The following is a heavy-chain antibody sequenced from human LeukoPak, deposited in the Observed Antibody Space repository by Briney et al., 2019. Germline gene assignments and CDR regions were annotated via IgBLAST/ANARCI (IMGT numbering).Heavy chain of an antibody. J-gene: IGHJ6*02. CDR2: INPNSDGT. CDR1: GYTFTGYY. CDR3: AMGGYSSGWYYYYYYGMDV. V-gene: IGHV1-2*02. D-gene: IGHD6-19*01. Sequence: ASVKVSCKACGYTFTGYYMHWVRQAPGQGLEWMGWINPNSDGTNYAQKFQGRVTMTRDTSISTAYMELSRLRSDDTAVYYCAMGGYSSGWYYYYYYGMDVWGQGTTVTVSS.